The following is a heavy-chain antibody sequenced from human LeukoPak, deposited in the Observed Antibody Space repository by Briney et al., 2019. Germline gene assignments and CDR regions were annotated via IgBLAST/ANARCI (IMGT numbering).Heavy chain of an antibody. D-gene: IGHD3-3*01. CDR1: GFTPSSNS. CDR3: AGMADSDFWSCYYYYYYGMDV. J-gene: IGHJ6*02. CDR2: IRGGSSYI. V-gene: IGHV3-21*01. Sequence: RGSLRLSRADSGFTPSSNSMSWVRQAPEKGLGWVSSIRGGSSYIYYANSVKVRFTVSRDNVKNSLYLQMNSLRAEDTAVYYCAGMADSDFWSCYYYYYYGMDVWGQGTTVTVSS.